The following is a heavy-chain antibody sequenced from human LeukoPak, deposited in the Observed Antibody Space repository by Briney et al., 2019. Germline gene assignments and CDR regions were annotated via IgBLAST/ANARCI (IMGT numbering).Heavy chain of an antibody. Sequence: GRSLRLSCTASGFTFGDYAMSWFRQAPGKGLEWVGFIRSKAYGGTTEYAASVKGRFTISRDDSKSIAYLQMNSLKTEDTAVYYCTRGLHATSYYYYYYMDVWGKGTTVTVSS. CDR1: GFTFGDYA. CDR3: TRGLHATSYYYYYYMDV. V-gene: IGHV3-49*03. J-gene: IGHJ6*03. CDR2: IRSKAYGGTT.